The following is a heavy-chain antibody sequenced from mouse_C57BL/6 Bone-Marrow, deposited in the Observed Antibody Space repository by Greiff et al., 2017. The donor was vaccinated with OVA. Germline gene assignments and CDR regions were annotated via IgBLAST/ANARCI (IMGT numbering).Heavy chain of an antibody. J-gene: IGHJ4*01. Sequence: SGAELAKPGASVKLSCKASGYTFTSYWMHWVKQRPGQGLEWIGYINPSSGYTKYNQKFKDKATVTADKSSSTAYMQLRSLTYEDSAVYYCAELSMDYWGQGTSVTVSS. CDR1: GYTFTSYW. V-gene: IGHV1-7*01. CDR2: INPSSGYT. CDR3: AELSMDY.